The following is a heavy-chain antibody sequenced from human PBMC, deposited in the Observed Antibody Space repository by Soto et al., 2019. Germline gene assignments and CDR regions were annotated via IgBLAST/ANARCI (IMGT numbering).Heavy chain of an antibody. J-gene: IGHJ4*02. CDR2: SRSKGYGGTT. D-gene: IGHD5-12*01. CDR3: TRGMYTAYETAPLFFDF. Sequence: QPGGSLRLSCTTSGFTFGAYALSWFRQAPGKGLEWVGFSRSKGYGGTTEFAASVRGGFTISRDDSNSIAYLQMNSLKTEDTAVYYCTRGMYTAYETAPLFFDFWGQGTLVTVS. V-gene: IGHV3-49*03. CDR1: GFTFGAYA.